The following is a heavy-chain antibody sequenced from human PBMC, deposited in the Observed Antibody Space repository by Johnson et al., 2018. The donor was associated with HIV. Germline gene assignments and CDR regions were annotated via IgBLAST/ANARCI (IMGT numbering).Heavy chain of an antibody. J-gene: IGHJ3*02. CDR3: ARDGSGTPKAFDI. CDR1: GFTVINNY. CDR2: IYSRDTN. V-gene: IGHV3-66*01. Sequence: VQLVESGGGLVQPGGSLRLSCAVSGFTVINNYMTWVRPAPGKGLEWVSIIYSRDTNYYADSVKGRFTISRDNSKNTLYLQMNGLRAEDTAVYYCARDGSGTPKAFDIWGQGTMVTVSS. D-gene: IGHD3-10*01.